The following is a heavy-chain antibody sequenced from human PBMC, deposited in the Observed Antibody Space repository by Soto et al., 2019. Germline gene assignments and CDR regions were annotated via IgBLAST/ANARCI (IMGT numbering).Heavy chain of an antibody. D-gene: IGHD2-2*01. CDR3: AKSYWPSINAVLTSAIDH. Sequence: PGGSLRLSCAASGFTFNSYGMYWIRQAPGKGLEWVAGLAYHGRNEYYAHSVKGRFTTSRDNSNSTLFLQMSSLRPEDTAVYYCAKSYWPSINAVLTSAIDHWGRGTLVTVSS. CDR1: GFTFNSYG. CDR2: LAYHGRNE. J-gene: IGHJ4*02. V-gene: IGHV3-30*18.